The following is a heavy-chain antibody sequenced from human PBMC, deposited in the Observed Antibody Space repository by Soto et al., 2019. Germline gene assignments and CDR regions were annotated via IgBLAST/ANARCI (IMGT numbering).Heavy chain of an antibody. V-gene: IGHV3-30*18. Sequence: PGGSLRLSCAASGFTFSSYGMHWVRQAPGKGLEWVAVISYDGSKKYYADSVKGRFTISRDNSKNALYLEMNSLRAEDTALYYCAKDYDILSGYYTYYFDYWGQGTLVTVSS. J-gene: IGHJ4*02. CDR3: AKDYDILSGYYTYYFDY. CDR2: ISYDGSKK. CDR1: GFTFSSYG. D-gene: IGHD3-9*01.